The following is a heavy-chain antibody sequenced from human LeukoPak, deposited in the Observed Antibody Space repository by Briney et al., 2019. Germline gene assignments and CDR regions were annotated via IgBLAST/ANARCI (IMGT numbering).Heavy chain of an antibody. V-gene: IGHV3-33*01. J-gene: IGHJ4*02. Sequence: GGSLRLSCAASGFTFSSYGMHWVRQAPGKGLEWVAVIWYDGSNKYYADSVKGRFTISRDNSKNTLYLQMNSLRAEDTAVYYCAREGGDTAMVSYWYDYWGQGTLVTVSS. CDR1: GFTFSSYG. CDR2: IWYDGSNK. D-gene: IGHD5-18*01. CDR3: AREGGDTAMVSYWYDY.